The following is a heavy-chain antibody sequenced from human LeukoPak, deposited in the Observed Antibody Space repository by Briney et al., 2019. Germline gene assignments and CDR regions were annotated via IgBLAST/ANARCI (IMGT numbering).Heavy chain of an antibody. CDR1: GFTVSSNY. J-gene: IGHJ6*03. CDR2: IYSGGST. CDR3: ARCGYSYGYYYYYMDV. V-gene: IGHV3-53*01. D-gene: IGHD5-18*01. Sequence: PGGSLRLSCAASGFTVSSNYMSWVRQAPGKGLEWVSVIYSGGSTYYADSVKGRFTISRDNSKNTLYLQMNSLRAEDTAVYYCARCGYSYGYYYYYMDVWGQGTLVTVSS.